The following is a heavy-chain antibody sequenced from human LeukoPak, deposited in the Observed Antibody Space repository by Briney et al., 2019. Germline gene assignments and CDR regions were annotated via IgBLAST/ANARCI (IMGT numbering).Heavy chain of an antibody. Sequence: ASVKVSCEASGGTFSNYPITWVRQAPGQGLEWMGWVSAYNGNTNYAQKLQGRVTMTTDTSTSTAYMELRSLRSDDTAVYYCARGRSSDYWGQGTLVTVSS. J-gene: IGHJ4*02. D-gene: IGHD6-13*01. CDR3: ARGRSSDY. CDR1: GGTFSNYP. CDR2: VSAYNGNT. V-gene: IGHV1-18*04.